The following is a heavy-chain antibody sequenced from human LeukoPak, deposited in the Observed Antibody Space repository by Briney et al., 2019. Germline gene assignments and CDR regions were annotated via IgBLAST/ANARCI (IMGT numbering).Heavy chain of an antibody. V-gene: IGHV3-48*01. CDR1: GFTLSTYS. D-gene: IGHD6-13*01. CDR2: IRGRSSTI. CDR3: AKDRGY. J-gene: IGHJ4*02. Sequence: GGSLRLSCAASGFTLSTYSVNWVRQAPGKGLEWLASIRGRSSTIYYADSVKGRFTISRDNSKNTVYLQMNSLRVEDTAVYYCAKDRGYWGQGTLVTVSS.